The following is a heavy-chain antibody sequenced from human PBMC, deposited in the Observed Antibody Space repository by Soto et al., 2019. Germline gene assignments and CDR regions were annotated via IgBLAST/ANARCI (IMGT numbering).Heavy chain of an antibody. CDR1: GGTFSSYA. CDR3: ARDAGVRGFTSDGAKNYYFGMDV. CDR2: IIPIFGTA. V-gene: IGHV1-69*12. D-gene: IGHD3-10*01. Sequence: QVQLVQSGAEVKKPGSSVKVSCKASGGTFSSYAISWVRQAPGQGLEWMGGIIPIFGTANYAQKFQGRVTMTADESTSTATLELSSLRSEDTAVYYCARDAGVRGFTSDGAKNYYFGMDVWGQGTTVTVSS. J-gene: IGHJ6*02.